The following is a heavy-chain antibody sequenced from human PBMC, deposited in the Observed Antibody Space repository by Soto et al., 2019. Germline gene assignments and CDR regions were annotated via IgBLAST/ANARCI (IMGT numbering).Heavy chain of an antibody. Sequence: EVQLVESGGGLVQPGGSLRLSCAASGFTFSSYSMNWVRQAPGKGLEWVSYISSSSSTIYYADSVKGRFTISRDNAKNSLYLQMNSLRAEDTAVYYCARPPLYSSGWMDYWGQGTLVTVSS. CDR2: ISSSSSTI. V-gene: IGHV3-48*01. D-gene: IGHD6-19*01. CDR3: ARPPLYSSGWMDY. J-gene: IGHJ4*02. CDR1: GFTFSSYS.